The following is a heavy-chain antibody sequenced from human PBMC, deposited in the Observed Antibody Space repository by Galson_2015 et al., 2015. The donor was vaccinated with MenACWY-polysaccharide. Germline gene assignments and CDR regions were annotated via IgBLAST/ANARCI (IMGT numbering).Heavy chain of an antibody. CDR1: EFRFSAYW. CDR2: INPDGSDT. CDR3: ARDPHCGAGCSIHNAFDV. J-gene: IGHJ3*01. D-gene: IGHD2-21*02. V-gene: IGHV3-7*01. Sequence: SLRLSCAASEFRFSAYWMTWVRQAPGKGLEWVANINPDGSDTYYVDRLRGRFTISRDNAKNTVYLQMNSLRAEDTAVYYCARDPHCGAGCSIHNAFDVWGQGTKVTVSS.